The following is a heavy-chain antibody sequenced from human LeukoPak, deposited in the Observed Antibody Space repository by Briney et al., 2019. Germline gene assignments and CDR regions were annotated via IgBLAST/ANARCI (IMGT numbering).Heavy chain of an antibody. D-gene: IGHD2-2*01. CDR1: GFTFSSYG. Sequence: GGSLRLSCAASGFTFSSYGMHWVRQAPGKGLEWVAVIWYDGSNKYYADSVKGRFTISRDNSKNTLYLQMNSLRAEDTAVYYCAREGYCSITSWGCGGVYYSYYGMDVWGQGTTVTVS. V-gene: IGHV3-33*01. J-gene: IGHJ6*02. CDR3: AREGYCSITSWGCGGVYYSYYGMDV. CDR2: IWYDGSNK.